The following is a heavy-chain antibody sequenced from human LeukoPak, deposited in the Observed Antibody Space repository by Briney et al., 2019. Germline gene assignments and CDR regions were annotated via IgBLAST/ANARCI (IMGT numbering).Heavy chain of an antibody. V-gene: IGHV5-51*01. Sequence: GESLQISCKGSGYRFTSHWIGWVRQMPGKGLEWVGIIYPGDSDTRYSPSFQGQVTISADKSISTAYLQWSSLKASDTAIYYCARHQLGYCRTGSCYDYFDYWGQGTLVTVSS. J-gene: IGHJ4*02. CDR3: ARHQLGYCRTGSCYDYFDY. D-gene: IGHD2-15*01. CDR1: GYRFTSHW. CDR2: IYPGDSDT.